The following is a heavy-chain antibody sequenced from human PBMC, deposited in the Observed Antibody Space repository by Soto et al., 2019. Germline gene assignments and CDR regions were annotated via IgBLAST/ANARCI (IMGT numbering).Heavy chain of an antibody. Sequence: IRQHPGKGLEWIGYIYHSGSTNYNPSLKSRVTISADTSKNQFSLKLSSVTAADTSVDYWARADSSSRPHWGQGTLLPVSS. V-gene: IGHV4-59*01. CDR2: IYHSGST. J-gene: IGHJ4*02. CDR3: ARADSSSRPH. D-gene: IGHD6-13*01.